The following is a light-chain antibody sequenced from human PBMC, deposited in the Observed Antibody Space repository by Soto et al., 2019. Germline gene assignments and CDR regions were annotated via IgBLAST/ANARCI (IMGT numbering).Light chain of an antibody. CDR2: GPS. Sequence: EIVLTQSPGTLSLSPGERATLSCRASQTVSSNFLAWYQHRPGQAPRLLIYGPSTRATGIPDRFSGSGSGTEFTLTISSLQSEDFAVYYCQQYNDWPITFGQGTRLEIK. CDR3: QQYNDWPIT. V-gene: IGKV3D-15*01. CDR1: QTVSSN. J-gene: IGKJ5*01.